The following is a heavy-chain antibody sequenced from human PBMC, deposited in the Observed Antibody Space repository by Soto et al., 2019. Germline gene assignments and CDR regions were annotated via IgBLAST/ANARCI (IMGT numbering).Heavy chain of an antibody. J-gene: IGHJ4*02. CDR2: ISQSGNT. Sequence: QVQLHQWGAGLLKPSETLSLACSIYSGSFSGYYWSWIRQPPGKGLEWIGEISQSGNTNYRPSLKSRVSIAIDTPKKQFSLNLASVSAADTAVYYCARAPKVSGSSQTRPDFWGQATLVTVSS. V-gene: IGHV4-34*01. CDR3: ARAPKVSGSSQTRPDF. D-gene: IGHD6-6*01. CDR1: SGSFSGYY.